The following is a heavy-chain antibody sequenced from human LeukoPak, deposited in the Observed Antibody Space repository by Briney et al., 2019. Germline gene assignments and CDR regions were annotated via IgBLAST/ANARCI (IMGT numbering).Heavy chain of an antibody. Sequence: ASETLSLTCSVSGGSVSSSSYSWGWIRQPPGKGLEWIGTIYYSGSTYYNPSLKSRVTISIDTSKNQFSLKLSSVTAADTAVYYCARDRALSYDYVWGSYRGLFDYWGQGTLVTVSS. J-gene: IGHJ4*02. CDR2: IYYSGST. V-gene: IGHV4-39*07. CDR1: GGSVSSSSYS. CDR3: ARDRALSYDYVWGSYRGLFDY. D-gene: IGHD3-16*02.